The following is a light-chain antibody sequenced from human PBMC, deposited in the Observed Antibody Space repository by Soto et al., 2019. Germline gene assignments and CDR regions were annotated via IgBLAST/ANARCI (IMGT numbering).Light chain of an antibody. Sequence: DIQLTQSPSTLSVSVGDRVTISCRASQSTNNWVAWYQQKPGKAPKLLHYKASSLESGVPSRFSGSGSGTEFTLTISSLQPDDFTTYYCQQHNSSPYTFGQGTKLEIK. V-gene: IGKV1-5*03. J-gene: IGKJ2*01. CDR3: QQHNSSPYT. CDR1: QSTNNW. CDR2: KAS.